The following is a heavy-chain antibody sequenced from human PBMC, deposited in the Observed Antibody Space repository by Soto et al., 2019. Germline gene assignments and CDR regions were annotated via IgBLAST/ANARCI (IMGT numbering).Heavy chain of an antibody. CDR1: GGSISSSSYY. CDR3: ARHLLAGYDFWSGYDAPKYYYYYYYMVV. V-gene: IGHV4-39*01. Sequence: SETLSLTCTVSGGSISSSSYYWGWIRQPPGKGLEWIGSIYYSGSTYYNPSLKSRVTISVDTSKNQFSLKLSSVTAADTAVYYCARHLLAGYDFWSGYDAPKYYYYYYYMVVWGKGTTVTSP. CDR2: IYYSGST. J-gene: IGHJ6*03. D-gene: IGHD3-3*01.